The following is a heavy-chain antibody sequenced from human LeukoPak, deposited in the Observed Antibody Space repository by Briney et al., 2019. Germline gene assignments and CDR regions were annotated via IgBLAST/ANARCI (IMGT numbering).Heavy chain of an antibody. V-gene: IGHV3-23*01. J-gene: IGHJ4*02. CDR3: ARDIELSC. D-gene: IGHD1-26*01. CDR2: ISASGGNS. CDR1: GFIFSDSA. Sequence: PGGSLRLSCEASGFIFSDSAMSWVRQASGRGLEWVSLISASGGNSYYADSVKGRFTVSRDSSKNTLHLQMNSLRAEDTAVYYCARDIELSCWGQGTLVTVSS.